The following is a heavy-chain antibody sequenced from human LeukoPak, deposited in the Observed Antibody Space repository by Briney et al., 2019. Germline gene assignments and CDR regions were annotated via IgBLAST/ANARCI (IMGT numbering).Heavy chain of an antibody. CDR3: ARVLNYYDSSGYYFSY. Sequence: PGGSLRLSCAASGFIVSSNYMSWVRQAPGKGLELVSLIYSGGSTYYADSVKGRFTISRDNSKNTLYLQMNSLRVEDTAVYYCARVLNYYDSSGYYFSYWGQGTLVTVSS. V-gene: IGHV3-53*05. D-gene: IGHD3-22*01. J-gene: IGHJ4*02. CDR2: IYSGGST. CDR1: GFIVSSNY.